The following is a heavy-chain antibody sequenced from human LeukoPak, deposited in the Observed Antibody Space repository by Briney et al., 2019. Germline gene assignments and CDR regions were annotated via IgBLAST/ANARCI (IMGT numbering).Heavy chain of an antibody. CDR2: IKQDGSEK. CDR1: GFTFSSYW. J-gene: IGHJ4*02. V-gene: IGHV3-7*01. CDR3: ARETGIPVAGLNPCYFDY. Sequence: GGSLRLSCAASGFTFSSYWMSWVRQAPGKGLEWVANIKQDGSEKYYVDSVRGRFTMSRDNARNSLYLQMNSLRVEDTAVYYCARETGIPVAGLNPCYFDYWGQGTLVTVSS. D-gene: IGHD6-19*01.